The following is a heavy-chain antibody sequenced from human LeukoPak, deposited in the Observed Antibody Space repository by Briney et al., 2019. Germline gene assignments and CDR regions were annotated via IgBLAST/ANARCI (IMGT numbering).Heavy chain of an antibody. Sequence: PSETLSLTCAVHTGSFSGYYWTWIRQAPGKGLEWIGEINNIGVTYYNPSLESRVTISRDTSKIQFSLQLKSVTAADTAVYYCARGGTTHYYGSGTSPWGQGTLVVVSS. J-gene: IGHJ5*02. D-gene: IGHD3-10*01. CDR1: TGSFSGYY. CDR2: INNIGVT. CDR3: ARGGTTHYYGSGTSP. V-gene: IGHV4-34*01.